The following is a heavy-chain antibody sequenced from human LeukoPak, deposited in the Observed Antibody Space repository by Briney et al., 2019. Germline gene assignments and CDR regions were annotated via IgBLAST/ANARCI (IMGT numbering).Heavy chain of an antibody. CDR2: ISYDGSNK. V-gene: IGHV3-30*04. D-gene: IGHD6-6*01. J-gene: IGHJ4*02. CDR1: GFTFSSYA. Sequence: GGSLRLSCAASGFTFSSYAMHWVRQAPGKGLEWVAVISYDGSNKYYADSVKGRFTISRDNSKNTLYLQMNSLRAEDTAVYYCARDYSSSLFDYWGQGTLVTVSS. CDR3: ARDYSSSLFDY.